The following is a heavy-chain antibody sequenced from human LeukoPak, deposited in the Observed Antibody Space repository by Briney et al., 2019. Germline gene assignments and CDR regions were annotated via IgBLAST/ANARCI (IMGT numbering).Heavy chain of an antibody. CDR1: GGSFSGYY. Sequence: SETLSLTCAVYGGSFSGYYWSWIRQPPGKGLEWIGEINHSGSTNYNPSLKSRVTISVDTSKNQFSLKLSSVTAAGTAVYYCARGPSPFGELPDYWGQGTLVTVSS. CDR3: ARGPSPFGELPDY. J-gene: IGHJ4*02. CDR2: INHSGST. V-gene: IGHV4-34*01. D-gene: IGHD3-10*01.